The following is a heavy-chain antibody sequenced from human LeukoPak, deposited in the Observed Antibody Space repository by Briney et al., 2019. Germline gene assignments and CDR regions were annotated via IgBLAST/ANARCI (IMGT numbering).Heavy chain of an antibody. CDR3: ARDHIAVAGIFDY. Sequence: GGSLRLSCAASGFTFSSYWMSWVRQAPGKGLEWVSSISSSSSYIYYADSVKGRFTISRDNAKNSLYLQMNSLRAEDTAVYYCARDHIAVAGIFDYWGQGTLVTVSS. D-gene: IGHD6-19*01. V-gene: IGHV3-21*01. CDR1: GFTFSSYW. CDR2: ISSSSSYI. J-gene: IGHJ4*02.